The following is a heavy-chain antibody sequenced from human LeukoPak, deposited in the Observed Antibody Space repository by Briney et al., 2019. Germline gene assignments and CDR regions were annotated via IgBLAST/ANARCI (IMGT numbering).Heavy chain of an antibody. J-gene: IGHJ3*02. CDR1: GFTVSSNY. Sequence: GGSLRLSCAASGFTVSSNYMSWVRQAPGKGLEWVSVIYSGGSTYYADSVKGRFTISRDNSKNTLYLQMNSLRAEDTAVFYCARSDPVNAFDMCGQGTMVTVSS. V-gene: IGHV3-53*01. CDR2: IYSGGST. CDR3: ARSDPVNAFDM.